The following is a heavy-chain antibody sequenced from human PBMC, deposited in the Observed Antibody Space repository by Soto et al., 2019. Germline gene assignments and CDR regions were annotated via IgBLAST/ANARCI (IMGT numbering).Heavy chain of an antibody. J-gene: IGHJ5*02. V-gene: IGHV1-18*04. CDR1: GYTFTSYG. D-gene: IGHD2-21*02. CDR2: ISAYNGNT. Sequence: ASVKVSCKASGYTFTSYGISWVRQAPGQGLEWMGWISAYNGNTNYAQKLQGRVTVTTDTSTSTAYMELRSLRSDDTAVYYCTRAYGGNSIGWFDPWGQGTLVTVSS. CDR3: TRAYGGNSIGWFDP.